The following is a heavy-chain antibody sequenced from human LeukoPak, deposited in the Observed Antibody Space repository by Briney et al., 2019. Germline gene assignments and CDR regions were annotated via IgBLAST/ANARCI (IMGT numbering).Heavy chain of an antibody. CDR2: IYPGDSGT. CDR1: GYSFTSYW. CDR3: ARLATLGAPFGY. Sequence: GESLKISCKGSGYSFTSYWIGWVRQMPGKGLGWMGVIYPGDSGTRYSPSFQGQVTISADKSISTAYLRWSSLRASDTAMYYCARLATLGAPFGYWGQGTLVTVSS. D-gene: IGHD1-26*01. V-gene: IGHV5-51*01. J-gene: IGHJ4*02.